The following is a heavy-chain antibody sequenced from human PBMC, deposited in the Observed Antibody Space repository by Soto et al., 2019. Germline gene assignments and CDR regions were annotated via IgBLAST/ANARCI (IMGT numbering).Heavy chain of an antibody. D-gene: IGHD1-26*01. CDR1: GESFSGYF. V-gene: IGHV4-34*01. CDR2: INRSGNT. Sequence: SETLSLTCAVYGESFSGYFWSWIRQPPGEGLEWIGEINRSGNTNYNPSLKSRVTISADTSKNQFSLKFTSLSAADTAVYYRARAAIRGHQIERQPSTSQTLDYWGQGTLVTVSS. CDR3: ARAAIRGHQIERQPSTSQTLDY. J-gene: IGHJ4*02.